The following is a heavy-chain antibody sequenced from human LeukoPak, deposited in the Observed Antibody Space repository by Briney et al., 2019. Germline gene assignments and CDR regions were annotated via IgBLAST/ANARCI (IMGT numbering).Heavy chain of an antibody. CDR3: ARASYGAYYFDY. Sequence: GSLRLSCAASGFTFSSYWMGWVRQAPGKGLEWVANIKQDGSEKYYVDSVKGRFTISRDNAKNSLYLQMNSLRAEDTAVYYCARASYGAYYFDYWGQGTLVTVSS. CDR1: GFTFSSYW. D-gene: IGHD4/OR15-4a*01. J-gene: IGHJ4*02. V-gene: IGHV3-7*01. CDR2: IKQDGSEK.